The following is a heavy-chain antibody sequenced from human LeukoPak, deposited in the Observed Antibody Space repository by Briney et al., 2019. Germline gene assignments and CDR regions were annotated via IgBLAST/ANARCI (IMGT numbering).Heavy chain of an antibody. J-gene: IGHJ4*02. V-gene: IGHV4-34*01. Sequence: SGTLSLTCAVYGGSFSGYYWSWIRQPPGKGLEWIGEINHSGSTNYNPSLKSRVTISVDTSKNQFSLKLSSVTAADTAVYYCAREETMTESLDYWGQGTLVTVSS. CDR1: GGSFSGYY. D-gene: IGHD3-22*01. CDR2: INHSGST. CDR3: AREETMTESLDY.